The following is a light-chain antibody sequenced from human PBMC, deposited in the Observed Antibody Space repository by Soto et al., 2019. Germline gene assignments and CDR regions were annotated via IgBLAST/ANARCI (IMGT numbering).Light chain of an antibody. CDR3: MQSLQTRT. J-gene: IGKJ1*01. CDR2: LGS. V-gene: IGKV2-28*01. Sequence: DIVVTQSPLSLSVTPGEPASISCRSSQSLLHRSGYYFLDWYLKKPGQSLQVLIYLGSTRASGVPARFSGSVSGTDFTLSISRVEVEDVGVYYCMQSLQTRTFGQGTKVEIK. CDR1: QSLLHRSGYYF.